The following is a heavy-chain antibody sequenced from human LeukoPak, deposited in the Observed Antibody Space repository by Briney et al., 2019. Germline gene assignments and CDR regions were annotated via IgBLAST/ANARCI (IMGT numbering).Heavy chain of an antibody. V-gene: IGHV1-18*01. D-gene: IGHD6-6*01. CDR3: ARSYPGVAARLTMDV. J-gene: IGHJ6*03. Sequence: ASVKVSCKASGYAFTSYGISWVRQAPGQGLEWMGWINACNGNTNYVQKFQGRVTMTTDTSTSTVHMELRSLRSDDTAVYYCARSYPGVAARLTMDVWGKGTTVTVSS. CDR1: GYAFTSYG. CDR2: INACNGNT.